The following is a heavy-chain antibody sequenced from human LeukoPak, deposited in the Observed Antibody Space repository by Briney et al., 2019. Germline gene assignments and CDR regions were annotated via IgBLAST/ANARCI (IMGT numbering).Heavy chain of an antibody. J-gene: IGHJ5*01. Sequence: GGSLRLSCAASGFTFDAYEINWVRQAPGEGLEWVSYISGSGRTIYYADSVKGRFTISWDNAKNSVYLQTNRLRAEDTAVYYCARGVYGRFDSWGQGTLVTVSS. V-gene: IGHV3-48*03. D-gene: IGHD2/OR15-2a*01. CDR1: GFTFDAYE. CDR3: ARGVYGRFDS. CDR2: ISGSGRTI.